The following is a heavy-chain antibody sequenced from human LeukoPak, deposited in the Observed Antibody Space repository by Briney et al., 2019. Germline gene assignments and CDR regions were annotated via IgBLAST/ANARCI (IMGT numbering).Heavy chain of an antibody. CDR3: ARGRPHGNDY. CDR2: IASDGSST. Sequence: GGSLRLSCAASGFTFSSYWMNWVRQAPGKGLVWVSRIASDGSSTTYADSVKGRFGISRDNAKNTLYLQMNSLRVEDTAVYYCARGRPHGNDYWGQGTLVTVSS. CDR1: GFTFSSYW. J-gene: IGHJ4*02. D-gene: IGHD4-23*01. V-gene: IGHV3-74*01.